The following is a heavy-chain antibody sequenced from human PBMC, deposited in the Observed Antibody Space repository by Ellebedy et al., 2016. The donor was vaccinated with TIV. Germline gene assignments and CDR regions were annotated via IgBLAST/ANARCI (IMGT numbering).Heavy chain of an antibody. J-gene: IGHJ4*02. CDR2: ISSGSSKI. CDR1: GFTFSSYS. Sequence: GESLKISCAASGFTFSSYSMTWVRQAPGKGLEWVSYISSGSSKIYYADSVRGRFTISRDNDKGSLYLQMNSLRHEDTAVYYCASAPNWDDYWGQGTLVTVSS. CDR3: ASAPNWDDY. D-gene: IGHD7-27*01. V-gene: IGHV3-48*02.